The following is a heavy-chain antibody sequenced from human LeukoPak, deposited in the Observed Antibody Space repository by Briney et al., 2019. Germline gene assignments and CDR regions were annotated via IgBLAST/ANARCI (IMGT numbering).Heavy chain of an antibody. Sequence: SETLSLTCTVSGYSIRSDYYWGWIRQTPGKGLEWIGSVYHSGTTYHNPSLKSRVTMSVDTSKNQFSLTLTSVTAADTALYYCTRELAGTTVEDWGQGTLVTVSS. CDR1: GYSIRSDYY. CDR3: TRELAGTTVED. D-gene: IGHD1-1*01. CDR2: VYHSGTT. J-gene: IGHJ4*02. V-gene: IGHV4-38-2*02.